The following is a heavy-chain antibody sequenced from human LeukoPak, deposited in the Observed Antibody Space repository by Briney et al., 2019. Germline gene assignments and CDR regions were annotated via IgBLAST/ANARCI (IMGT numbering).Heavy chain of an antibody. CDR3: ARFSGGNLSAFDI. CDR2: IYHSGST. D-gene: IGHD3-10*01. J-gene: IGHJ3*02. CDR1: SGSFSGDY. V-gene: IGHV4-34*01. Sequence: SETLSLTCAVYSGSFSGDYWSWIRQPPGKGLEWIGEIYHSGSTNYNPSLKSRVTISVDKSKNQFSLKLSSVTAADTAVYYCARFSGGNLSAFDIWGQGTMVTVSS.